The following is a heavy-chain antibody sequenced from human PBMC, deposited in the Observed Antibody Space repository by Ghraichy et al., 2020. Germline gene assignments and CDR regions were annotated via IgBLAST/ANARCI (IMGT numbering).Heavy chain of an antibody. CDR1: GFTFSNYG. CDR2: ISGSGDGT. Sequence: GGSLRLSCAASGFTFSNYGMTWVRQAPGKGLEWVSVISGSGDGTYYADSVKGRFTISRDNSKNTLFLHLNSLRVEDTAAYYCAKRALYGSSYLDYWGQGTLVTVSS. CDR3: AKRALYGSSYLDY. D-gene: IGHD6-13*01. J-gene: IGHJ4*02. V-gene: IGHV3-23*01.